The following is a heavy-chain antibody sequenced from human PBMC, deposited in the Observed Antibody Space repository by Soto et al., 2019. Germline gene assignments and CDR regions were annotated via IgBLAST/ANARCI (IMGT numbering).Heavy chain of an antibody. J-gene: IGHJ4*02. CDR3: AKGLPRLGLRYSPFDY. D-gene: IGHD4-4*01. V-gene: IGHV3-9*01. CDR1: GFTFDDYA. Sequence: GGSLRLSCAASGFTFDDYAMHWVRQAPGKGLEWVSGISWNSGSIGYADSVKGRFTISRDNAKNSLYLQMNSLRAEDTALYYCAKGLPRLGLRYSPFDYWGQGTLVTVSS. CDR2: ISWNSGSI.